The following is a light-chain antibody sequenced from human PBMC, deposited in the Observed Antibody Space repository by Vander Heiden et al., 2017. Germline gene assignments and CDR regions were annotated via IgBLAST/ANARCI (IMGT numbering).Light chain of an antibody. CDR1: SLRSYY. CDR3: NSRDSSGNHHVV. Sequence: SSELTQDPAVSVALGQTVRITCQGDSLRSYYASWYQQKPGQAPLLVIYGKNNRPSGIPDRFSGSSSGNTASLTITGAQAEDEADYYCNSRDSSGNHHVVFGGGTKLTVL. J-gene: IGLJ2*01. CDR2: GKN. V-gene: IGLV3-19*01.